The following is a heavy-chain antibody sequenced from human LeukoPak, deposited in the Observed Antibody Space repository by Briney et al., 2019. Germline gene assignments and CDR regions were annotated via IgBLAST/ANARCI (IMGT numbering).Heavy chain of an antibody. D-gene: IGHD1-26*01. V-gene: IGHV3-23*01. CDR2: ISGSGGST. CDR3: AKSGPIVGALNHFDY. J-gene: IGHJ4*02. CDR1: GFTFSSYA. Sequence: GGSLRLSCAASGFTFSSYAMSWVRQAPGKGLEWVSAISGSGGSTYYADSVRGRFTISRDNSKNTLYLQMNSLRAEDTAVYYCAKSGPIVGALNHFDYWGQGTLVTVSS.